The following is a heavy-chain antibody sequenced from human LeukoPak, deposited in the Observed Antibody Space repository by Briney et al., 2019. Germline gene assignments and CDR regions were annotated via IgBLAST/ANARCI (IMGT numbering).Heavy chain of an antibody. CDR2: IYYSGST. J-gene: IGHJ6*02. CDR3: ARNGHYDFWSGLPLYYGMDV. V-gene: IGHV4-59*01. Sequence: SETLSLTCTVSGGSISSYYWSWIRQPPGKGLEWIGYIYYSGSTNYNPSLKSRVTISVDTSKNQFSLKLSSVTAADTAVYYCARNGHYDFWSGLPLYYGMDVWGQGTTVTVSS. D-gene: IGHD3-3*01. CDR1: GGSISSYY.